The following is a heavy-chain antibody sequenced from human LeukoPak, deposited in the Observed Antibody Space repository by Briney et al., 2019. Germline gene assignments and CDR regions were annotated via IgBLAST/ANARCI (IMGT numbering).Heavy chain of an antibody. Sequence: GGSLRLSCVASGFTFSSYCMSWVRQAPGKGLEWVANIRRDRSNIYYVDSVKGRFTISRDNAKNSLYLQMNTLRAEDTAVYYCARDGSLYCSGGDCYWAFDQWGEGTLVTVSS. J-gene: IGHJ4*02. V-gene: IGHV3-7*01. D-gene: IGHD2-15*01. CDR3: ARDGSLYCSGGDCYWAFDQ. CDR2: IRRDRSNI. CDR1: GFTFSSYC.